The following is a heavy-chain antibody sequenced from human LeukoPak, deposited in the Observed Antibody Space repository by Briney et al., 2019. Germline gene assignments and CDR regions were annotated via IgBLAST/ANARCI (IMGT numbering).Heavy chain of an antibody. V-gene: IGHV4-39*07. CDR3: ARDAVYDFWSGFGQNYFDY. CDR2: IYYSGST. CDR1: GGSISSSSYY. D-gene: IGHD3-3*01. Sequence: SETLSLTCTVSGGSISSSSYYWGWIRQPPGKGLEWIGSIYYSGSTYYNPSLKSRVTISVDTSKNQFSLKLSPVTAADTAVYYCARDAVYDFWSGFGQNYFDYWGQGTLVTVSS. J-gene: IGHJ4*02.